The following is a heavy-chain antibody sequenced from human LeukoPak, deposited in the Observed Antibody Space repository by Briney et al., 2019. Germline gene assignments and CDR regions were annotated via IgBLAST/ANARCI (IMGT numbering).Heavy chain of an antibody. V-gene: IGHV3-7*01. CDR3: ASAYGPELFDY. CDR1: GFTFSSYW. D-gene: IGHD3-10*01. Sequence: GGSLRLSCAASGFTFSSYWMSWVRQAPGKGLEWVANIKQDGSEKYYVDSVKGRFTISRDNAKNSLYLQMNSLRAEDTAVYYCASAYGPELFDYWGQGTLVTVSS. J-gene: IGHJ4*02. CDR2: IKQDGSEK.